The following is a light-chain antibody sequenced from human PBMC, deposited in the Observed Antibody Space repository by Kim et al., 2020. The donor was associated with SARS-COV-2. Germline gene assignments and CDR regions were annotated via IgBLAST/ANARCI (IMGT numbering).Light chain of an antibody. CDR1: QSVTSNY. Sequence: LGTGERATLSCRASQSVTSNYLAWYQQKPGQTPRLIIYGATSRATGIPDRFRGSGSGTDFTLTISRLEPEDFAVYYCQQYGSSPRFGGGTKVDIK. V-gene: IGKV3-20*01. CDR3: QQYGSSPR. CDR2: GAT. J-gene: IGKJ4*01.